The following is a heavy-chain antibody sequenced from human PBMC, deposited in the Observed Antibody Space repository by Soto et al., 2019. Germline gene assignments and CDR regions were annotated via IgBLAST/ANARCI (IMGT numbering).Heavy chain of an antibody. Sequence: QVQLVQSGAEVKKPGASVKLSCKASGYTFTSYYIHWVRQAPGHGLEWMAIINPGGGRTDYEQKFQGRDSLTSDTSTSTVHMELSSLRYEDTAVYYCARPGIPRETGYHFGMDVWGQGTTVTVSS. CDR3: ARPGIPRETGYHFGMDV. D-gene: IGHD1-1*01. V-gene: IGHV1-46*01. CDR1: GYTFTSYY. CDR2: INPGGGRT. J-gene: IGHJ6*02.